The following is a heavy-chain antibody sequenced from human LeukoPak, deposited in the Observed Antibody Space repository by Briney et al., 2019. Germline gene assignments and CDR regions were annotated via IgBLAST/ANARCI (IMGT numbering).Heavy chain of an antibody. D-gene: IGHD3-22*01. CDR1: GGSFSGYY. Sequence: SETLSLTCAVYGGSFSGYYWCWIRQPPGKGLEWIGEINHSGSTNYNPSLKSRVTISVDTSKNQFSPKLSSVTAADTAVYYCARARRYYATDYWGQGTLVTVSS. V-gene: IGHV4-34*01. CDR3: ARARRYYATDY. CDR2: INHSGST. J-gene: IGHJ4*02.